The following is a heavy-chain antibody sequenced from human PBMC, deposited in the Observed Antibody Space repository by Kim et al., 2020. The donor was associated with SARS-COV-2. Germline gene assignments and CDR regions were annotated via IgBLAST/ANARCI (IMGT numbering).Heavy chain of an antibody. Sequence: SETLSLTCTVSGGSISSSSYYWGWIRQPPGKGLEWIGSIYYSGSTYYNPSLKSRVTISVDTSKNQFSLKLSSVTAADTAVYYCARHISSSGVRHRGWFDPWGQGTLVTVSS. CDR2: IYYSGST. D-gene: IGHD6-6*01. V-gene: IGHV4-39*01. J-gene: IGHJ5*02. CDR3: ARHISSSGVRHRGWFDP. CDR1: GGSISSSSYY.